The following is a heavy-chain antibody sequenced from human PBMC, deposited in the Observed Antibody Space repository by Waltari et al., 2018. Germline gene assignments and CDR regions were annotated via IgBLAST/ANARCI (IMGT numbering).Heavy chain of an antibody. Sequence: QLRLQASGPGLVTPSETLSHTCTVSGGSISSSSYYWGWIRQPPGKGLEWIGSIYYTGSTYYNPSLKSRVTISVDTSKNQFSLKLSSVTAADTAVYYCARDCSGSWYYWFDPWGQGTLVTVSS. CDR3: ARDCSGSWYYWFDP. CDR2: IYYTGST. D-gene: IGHD6-13*01. J-gene: IGHJ5*02. CDR1: GGSISSSSYY. V-gene: IGHV4-39*07.